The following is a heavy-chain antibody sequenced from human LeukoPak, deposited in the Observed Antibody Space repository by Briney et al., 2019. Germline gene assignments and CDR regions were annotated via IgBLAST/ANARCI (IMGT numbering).Heavy chain of an antibody. J-gene: IGHJ4*02. CDR3: ARGDFAYYFDY. V-gene: IGHV4-30-4*08. CDR1: GGSISTGDYY. Sequence: PSETLSLTCTVSGGSISTGDYYWRWIRQPPGKGLEWIGYIYYTGSTYYNPSLKSRVTISVDTSKNRFSLKLSSVTAADTAVYYCARGDFAYYFDYWGQGTLVTVSS. CDR2: IYYTGST.